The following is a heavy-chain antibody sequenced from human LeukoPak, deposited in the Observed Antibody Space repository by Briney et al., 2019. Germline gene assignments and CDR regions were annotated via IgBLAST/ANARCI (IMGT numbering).Heavy chain of an antibody. V-gene: IGHV1-69*05. Sequence: ASVKVSCKASGGTFSSYAISWVRQAPGQGLEWMGGIIPVFGTANYAQKLQGRITMTTDTSTSTAYMELRSLRSDDTAVYYCARDLTRTTTVIDYWGQGTLATVSS. CDR2: IIPVFGTA. CDR1: GGTFSSYA. D-gene: IGHD4-17*01. CDR3: ARDLTRTTTVIDY. J-gene: IGHJ4*02.